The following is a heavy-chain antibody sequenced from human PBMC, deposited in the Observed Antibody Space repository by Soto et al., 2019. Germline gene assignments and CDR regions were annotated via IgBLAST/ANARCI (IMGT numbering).Heavy chain of an antibody. D-gene: IGHD4-17*01. Sequence: EVQLLESGGGLVQPGGSLRLSCAASGFTFSSYAMSWVRQAPGKGLEWVSAISGSGGSTYYADSVTGRFTISRVNSKNTLYLQMRSPRAEDAAVYYCAQDQVTTVIGAFDIWGQGTRVTVSS. CDR3: AQDQVTTVIGAFDI. CDR2: ISGSGGST. V-gene: IGHV3-23*01. CDR1: GFTFSSYA. J-gene: IGHJ3*02.